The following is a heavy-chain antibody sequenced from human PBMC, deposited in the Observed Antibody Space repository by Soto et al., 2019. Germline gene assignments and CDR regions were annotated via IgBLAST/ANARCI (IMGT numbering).Heavy chain of an antibody. Sequence: QLQLQESGSGLVKPSQTLSLTCAVSGGSISSGGYSWSWIRQPPGKGLEWIGYIYHSGSTYYNPSLKSRVTLSVYRSKNQFSLKLSSLTAADTAVYYCVGSIGAVWFAPWGQGTLVTVSS. J-gene: IGHJ5*02. V-gene: IGHV4-30-2*01. CDR3: VGSIGAVWFAP. CDR1: GGSISSGGYS. CDR2: IYHSGST. D-gene: IGHD3-10*01.